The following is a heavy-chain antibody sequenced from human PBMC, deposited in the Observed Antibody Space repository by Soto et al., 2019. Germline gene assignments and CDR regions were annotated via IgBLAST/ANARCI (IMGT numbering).Heavy chain of an antibody. CDR2: IFYDGYT. V-gene: IGHV4-39*01. CDR3: ARLQAAVPHY. Sequence: QVQLQESGPGLVXPSETLSLTCTVSGDSISGSPYFWGWIRQPPGKRLEWIGSIFYDGYTLYTPSLKSRVTISVDTSKNQFSLXXXXXXXXXXXXXXXARLQAAVPHYWGQGILVTVSS. D-gene: IGHD6-13*01. CDR1: GDSISGSPYF. J-gene: IGHJ4*02.